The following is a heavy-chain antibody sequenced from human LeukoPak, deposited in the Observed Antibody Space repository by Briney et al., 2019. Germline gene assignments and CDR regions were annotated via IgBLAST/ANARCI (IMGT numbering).Heavy chain of an antibody. CDR3: ARVREYYDFWSGLYAFDI. Sequence: GASVKVSCKGSGYTFTGYYMHWVRQAPGQGLEWMGWINPNSGGTNYAQKLQGRVTMTTDTSTSTAYMELRSLRSDDTAVYYCARVREYYDFWSGLYAFDIWGQGTMVTVSS. V-gene: IGHV1-2*02. J-gene: IGHJ3*02. CDR1: GYTFTGYY. D-gene: IGHD3-3*01. CDR2: INPNSGGT.